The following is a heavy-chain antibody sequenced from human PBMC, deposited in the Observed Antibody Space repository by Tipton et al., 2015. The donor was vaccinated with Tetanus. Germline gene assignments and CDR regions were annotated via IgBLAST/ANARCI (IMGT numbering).Heavy chain of an antibody. D-gene: IGHD3-10*01. V-gene: IGHV5-51*01. Sequence: QLVQSGAEVKKPGESLKISCQGSGYNLTNYWIGWVRQVPGKGLEWMGIINPADSETTYGPSFQGQVTISADKSISTAYLQWRSLKASDTAIYFCARLPKHYSASGSTWGQGTLVTVSS. CDR1: GYNLTNYW. J-gene: IGHJ5*02. CDR3: ARLPKHYSASGST. CDR2: INPADSET.